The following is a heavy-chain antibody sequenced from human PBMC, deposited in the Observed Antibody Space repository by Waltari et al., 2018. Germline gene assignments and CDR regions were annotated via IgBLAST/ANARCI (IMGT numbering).Heavy chain of an antibody. J-gene: IGHJ4*02. D-gene: IGHD2-15*01. CDR3: ARSLVGCWDS. Sequence: QVQLQESGPGLVKPSETLSLTCTVSGGSIISYYWTWIRQPPGKGLEWIGYIYYTGTTNYNPSLKSRGTISVDTSKNQFSLKLSSVTSADTAVYFCARSLVGCWDSWGQGTLVTVSS. CDR2: IYYTGTT. CDR1: GGSIISYY. V-gene: IGHV4-59*01.